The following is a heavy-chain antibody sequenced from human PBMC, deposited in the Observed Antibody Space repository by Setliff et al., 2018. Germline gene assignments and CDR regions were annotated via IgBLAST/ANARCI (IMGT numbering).Heavy chain of an antibody. V-gene: IGHV1-69*13. D-gene: IGHD6-13*01. J-gene: IGHJ6*02. CDR3: ARARYSSSRYGWANIYYYYGMDV. CDR1: GGTFNTYG. Sequence: GGPVKVSCKASGGTFNTYGLSWVRQAPGQGLEWMGGIIPIIGEPNYAQKFQGRVTITADESTSTAYMELRSLRSEDTAVYYCARARYSSSRYGWANIYYYYGMDVWGQGTMVTVSS. CDR2: IIPIIGEP.